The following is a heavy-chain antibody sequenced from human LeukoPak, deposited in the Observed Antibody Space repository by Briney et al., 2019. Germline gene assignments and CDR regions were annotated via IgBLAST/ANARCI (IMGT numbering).Heavy chain of an antibody. J-gene: IGHJ4*02. CDR3: AKEGDFWSGYYGD. Sequence: GSLRLSCAASGFMVSSYSMNWVRQAPGQGLEWVAVISYDGSNKYYADSVKGRFTISRDNPKNTLYLQMNSLRAEDTAVYYCAKEGDFWSGYYGDWGQGSLVTVSS. V-gene: IGHV3-30*18. CDR1: GFMVSSYS. D-gene: IGHD3-3*01. CDR2: ISYDGSNK.